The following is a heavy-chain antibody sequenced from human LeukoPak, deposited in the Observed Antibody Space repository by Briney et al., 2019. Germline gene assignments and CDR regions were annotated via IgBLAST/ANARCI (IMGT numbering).Heavy chain of an antibody. V-gene: IGHV4-34*01. CDR3: ARGMRGAIVWIVVVPAAIPFAY. CDR2: INHSGST. J-gene: IGHJ4*02. CDR1: GGSFSGYY. D-gene: IGHD2-2*02. Sequence: SETLSLTCAVYGGSFSGYYWSWIRQPPGKGLEWIGEINHSGSTNYNPSLKRRVTISVDTSKNQFSLKLSSVAAEDKAVYYCARGMRGAIVWIVVVPAAIPFAYWGQGTLVTVSS.